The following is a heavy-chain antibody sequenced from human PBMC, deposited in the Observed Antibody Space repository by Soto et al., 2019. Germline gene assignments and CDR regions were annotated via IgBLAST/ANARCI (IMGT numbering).Heavy chain of an antibody. CDR2: IVPLFGTT. V-gene: IGHV1-69*01. J-gene: IGHJ5*02. CDR3: ARERGNSWYNWFDP. D-gene: IGHD1-1*01. CDR1: GDTFNTYG. Sequence: GPQVKVSCNASGDTFNTYGISCVRQAPGQGVEWSGGIVPLFGTTNYAHKFKGRVTITADESTNTSYMELSRVTVEDTAVYYCARERGNSWYNWFDPWGQGTLVNVSS.